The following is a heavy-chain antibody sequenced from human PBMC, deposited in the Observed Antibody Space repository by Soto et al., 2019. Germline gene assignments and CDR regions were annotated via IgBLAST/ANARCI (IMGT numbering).Heavy chain of an antibody. J-gene: IGHJ6*02. CDR2: ITTYNGKT. CDR1: GYTFTTYG. Sequence: QVQLVQSGGAVKKPVASVKVSCKASGYTFTTYGISWVRQAPGQGLEWMGCITTYNGKTNYAQKFQGRVTMTTDTSTSTAYMERRGRRSDDKAAYYCARGRMYYESPGYCLYYYHGMDDWGQGTTVTVTS. D-gene: IGHD3-22*01. V-gene: IGHV1-18*01. CDR3: ARGRMYYESPGYCLYYYHGMDD.